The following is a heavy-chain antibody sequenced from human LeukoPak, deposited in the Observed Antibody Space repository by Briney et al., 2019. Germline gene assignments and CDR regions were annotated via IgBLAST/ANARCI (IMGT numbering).Heavy chain of an antibody. V-gene: IGHV1-8*01. CDR2: MNPNSGNT. Sequence: ASVKVSCKASGYTFTSYDINWVRQATGQGLEWMGWMNPNSGNTGYAQKFQGRVTMTRNTSISTAYMELSSLRSEDTAVYYCARGTGGYYDSSGYYYDYWGQGTLVTVSS. CDR3: ARGTGGYYDSSGYYYDY. CDR1: GYTFTSYD. J-gene: IGHJ4*02. D-gene: IGHD3-22*01.